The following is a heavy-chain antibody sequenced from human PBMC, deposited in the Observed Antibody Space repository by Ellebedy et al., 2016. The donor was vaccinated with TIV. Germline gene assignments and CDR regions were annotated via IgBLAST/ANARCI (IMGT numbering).Heavy chain of an antibody. D-gene: IGHD5/OR15-5a*01. J-gene: IGHJ4*02. CDR2: ISPGDSDA. Sequence: GESLKISCKGSGYSFTSYWIGWVRQMPGKGLEWMGIISPGDSDARYSPSFQGQVTISADKSISTAYLQWSTVKASDTAMYYCVRRSTSGGAPFYFDYWGQGTLVTVSS. CDR1: GYSFTSYW. CDR3: VRRSTSGGAPFYFDY. V-gene: IGHV5-51*01.